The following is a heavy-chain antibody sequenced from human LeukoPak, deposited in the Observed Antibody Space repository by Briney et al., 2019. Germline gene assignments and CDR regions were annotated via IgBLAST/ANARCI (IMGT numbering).Heavy chain of an antibody. Sequence: GGSLRLSCAASEFTVSNNYMSWVRQAPGKGPEWVAVISGSGGGTFYADSVKGRFTISRDSSKNTVYLQMNSLRAEDTAVYYCAKTTGNIVGAYFDYWGQGTLVTVSS. CDR3: AKTTGNIVGAYFDY. CDR1: EFTVSNNY. V-gene: IGHV3-23*01. CDR2: ISGSGGGT. D-gene: IGHD1-26*01. J-gene: IGHJ4*02.